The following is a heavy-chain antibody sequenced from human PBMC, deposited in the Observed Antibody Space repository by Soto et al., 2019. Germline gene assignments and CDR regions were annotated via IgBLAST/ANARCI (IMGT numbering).Heavy chain of an antibody. D-gene: IGHD4-17*01. V-gene: IGHV4-31*03. CDR1: GGSISSGGYY. CDR2: IYYSGST. Sequence: SETLSLTCTVSGGSISSGGYYWSWIRQHPGKGLEWIGYIYYSGSTYYNPSLKSRVTISVDTSKNQFSLKLSSVTAAVTAVYYCARDPRIYSDPYYFDYWGQGTRVTVSS. J-gene: IGHJ4*02. CDR3: ARDPRIYSDPYYFDY.